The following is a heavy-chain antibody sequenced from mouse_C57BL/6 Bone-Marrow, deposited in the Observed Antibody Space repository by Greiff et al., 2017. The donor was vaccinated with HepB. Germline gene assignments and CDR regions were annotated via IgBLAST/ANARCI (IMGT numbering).Heavy chain of an antibody. Sequence: EVQGVESGGDLVKPGGSLKLSCAASGFTFSSYGMSWVRQTPDKRLEWVATISSGGSYTYYPASVKGRFTISRDNAKNTLYLHMSSLKSEDTAMYYCARLGSNYVYYAMDYWGQGTSVTVSS. CDR1: GFTFSSYG. CDR3: ARLGSNYVYYAMDY. V-gene: IGHV5-6*01. D-gene: IGHD2-5*01. CDR2: ISSGGSYT. J-gene: IGHJ4*01.